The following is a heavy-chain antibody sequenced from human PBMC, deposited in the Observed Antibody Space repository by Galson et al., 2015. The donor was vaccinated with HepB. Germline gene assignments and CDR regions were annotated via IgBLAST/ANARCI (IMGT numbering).Heavy chain of an antibody. D-gene: IGHD2-21*02. V-gene: IGHV5-10-1*01. Sequence: QSGAEVKKPGESLRISCKGSGYSFTSYWISWVRQMPGKGLEWMGRIDPSDSYTNYSPSFQGHVTISADKSISTAYLQWSSLKASDTAMYYCARHDDRYLAYCGGDCYSGGFDYWGQGTLVTVSS. CDR1: GYSFTSYW. CDR3: ARHDDRYLAYCGGDCYSGGFDY. CDR2: IDPSDSYT. J-gene: IGHJ4*02.